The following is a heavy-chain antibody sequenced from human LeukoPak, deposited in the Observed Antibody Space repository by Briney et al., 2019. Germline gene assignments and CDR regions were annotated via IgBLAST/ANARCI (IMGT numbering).Heavy chain of an antibody. CDR1: GDSITDFY. D-gene: IGHD6-13*01. CDR3: AREEGIAAAGALEY. V-gene: IGHV4-59*01. CDR2: IYHSGNT. Sequence: SETLSLTCNVSGDSITDFYWSWIRQPPGKGLEWIGFIYHSGNTNYNPSLASRVTLSLDTSKTQLSLRLTSVTAADTAVYYCAREEGIAAAGALEYWGQGILVTVSS. J-gene: IGHJ4*02.